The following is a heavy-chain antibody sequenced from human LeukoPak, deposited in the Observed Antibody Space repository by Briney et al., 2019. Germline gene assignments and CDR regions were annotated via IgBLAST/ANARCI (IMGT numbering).Heavy chain of an antibody. D-gene: IGHD1-14*01. CDR2: IYPGDSDT. J-gene: IGHJ3*02. CDR1: GYSFTSYW. V-gene: IGHV5-51*01. CDR3: VRFLNHAFDI. Sequence: GESLKISCKSYGYSFTSYWIGWVRQMPGKGLEWMGIIYPGDSDTRYCPSFQGQVTISADKSINTAYLQWSSLKAPDTAMYYCVRFLNHAFDIWGQGTAVTVSS.